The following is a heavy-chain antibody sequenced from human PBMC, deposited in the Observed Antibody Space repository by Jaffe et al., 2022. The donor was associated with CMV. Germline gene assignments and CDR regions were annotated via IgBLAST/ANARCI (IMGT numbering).Heavy chain of an antibody. CDR3: AACTGELFICYYGMDV. Sequence: QMQLVQSGPEVKKPGTSVKVSCKASGFTFTSSAVQWVRQARGQRLEWIGWIVVGSGNTNYAQKFQERVTITRDMSTSTAYMELSSLRSEDTAVYYCAACTGELFICYYGMDVWGQGTTVTVSS. CDR2: IVVGSGNT. D-gene: IGHD2-8*02. V-gene: IGHV1-58*01. CDR1: GFTFTSSA. J-gene: IGHJ6*02.